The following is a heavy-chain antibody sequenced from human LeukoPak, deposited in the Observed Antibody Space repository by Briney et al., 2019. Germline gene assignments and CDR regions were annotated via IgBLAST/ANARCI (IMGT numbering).Heavy chain of an antibody. J-gene: IGHJ4*02. Sequence: GASVKVSCKASGYTFTSYDINWVRQATGQGLEWMGWINPNSGGTNYAQKFQGRVTMTRDTSISTAYMELSRLRSDDTAVYYCARGDVVPAALGGYWGQGTLVTVSS. CDR3: ARGDVVPAALGGY. CDR2: INPNSGGT. CDR1: GYTFTSYD. V-gene: IGHV1-2*02. D-gene: IGHD2-2*01.